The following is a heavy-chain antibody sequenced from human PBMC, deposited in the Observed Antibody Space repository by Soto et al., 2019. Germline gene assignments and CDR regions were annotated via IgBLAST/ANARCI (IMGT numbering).Heavy chain of an antibody. CDR3: ATTGYGRRRFDY. Sequence: QVQLQQWGAGLLKPSETLSLTCAVYGGSFSGYYWSWIRQPPGKGLEWIGEINHSGSTNYNTSLKSRVTISVDTSKNQFSLKLSSVTAADTAVYYCATTGYGRRRFDYWGQGTLVTVSS. V-gene: IGHV4-34*01. D-gene: IGHD3-9*01. CDR2: INHSGST. J-gene: IGHJ4*02. CDR1: GGSFSGYY.